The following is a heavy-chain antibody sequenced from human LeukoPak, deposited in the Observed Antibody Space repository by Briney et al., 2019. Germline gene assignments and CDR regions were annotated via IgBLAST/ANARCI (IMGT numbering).Heavy chain of an antibody. CDR2: IYYSGST. D-gene: IGHD6-6*01. Sequence: SETLSLTCTVSGGSISSGDYYCSWIRQPPGKGLEWIGYIYYSGSTYYDPSLKSRVTISVDTSKNQFSLKLSSVTAADTAVYYCARGQLANTWGQGTMVTVSS. CDR1: GGSISSGDYY. J-gene: IGHJ3*02. V-gene: IGHV4-30-4*01. CDR3: ARGQLANT.